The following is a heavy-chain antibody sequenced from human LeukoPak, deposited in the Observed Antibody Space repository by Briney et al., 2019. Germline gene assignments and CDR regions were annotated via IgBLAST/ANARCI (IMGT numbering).Heavy chain of an antibody. CDR3: ARAPGYYDSSGYYENWFDY. Sequence: ASVKVSCKASGYTFTGYHIHWVRQAPGQGLEWMGGIIPIFGTANYAQKFQGRVTITTDESTSTAYMELSSLRSEDTAVYYCARAPGYYDSSGYYENWFDYWGQGTLVTVSS. J-gene: IGHJ4*02. CDR1: GYTFTGYH. V-gene: IGHV1-69*05. CDR2: IIPIFGTA. D-gene: IGHD3-22*01.